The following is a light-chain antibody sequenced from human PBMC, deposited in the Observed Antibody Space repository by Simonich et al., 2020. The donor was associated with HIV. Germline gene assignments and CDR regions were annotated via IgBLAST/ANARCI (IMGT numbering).Light chain of an antibody. Sequence: QSALTQPASVSGSPGQSITISCTGTSSDVGGYKYVSWYQQHPGKAPKLMIYEGSERPAGVSNRFSGSKSGNTASLTISGLQAEDEADYYCCSYAGSSTWVFGGGTKLTVL. CDR3: CSYAGSSTWV. CDR1: SSDVGGYKY. CDR2: EGS. V-gene: IGLV2-23*01. J-gene: IGLJ3*02.